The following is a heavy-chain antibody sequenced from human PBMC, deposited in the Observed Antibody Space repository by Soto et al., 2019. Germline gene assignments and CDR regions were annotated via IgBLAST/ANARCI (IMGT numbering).Heavy chain of an antibody. V-gene: IGHV4-39*01. D-gene: IGHD6-6*01. J-gene: IGHJ3*01. CDR2: IYYSGST. CDR3: ATSYSRSPRRPIDAFDV. Sequence: QLQLQESGPGLVKPSETLSLTCTVSGGSISSSSYYWGWIRQPPGKGLEWIGSIYYSGSTYYNPSLTSRVTISVDTSKNQFSLKLSSVAAADTAVYYCATSYSRSPRRPIDAFDVWGQGTMVTVSS. CDR1: GGSISSSSYY.